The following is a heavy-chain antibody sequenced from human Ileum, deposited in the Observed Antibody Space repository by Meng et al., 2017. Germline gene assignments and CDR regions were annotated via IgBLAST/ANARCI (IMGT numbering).Heavy chain of an antibody. CDR1: GFTFSSYA. V-gene: IGHV3-23*01. J-gene: IGHJ4*02. Sequence: GGSLRLSCAASGFTFSSYAMTWVRQAPGKGLEWVSALSGSGGTTYYADSVKGRFTISRDNSKNTLFLQMNSLRAEDTAVYYCGKDATGATGKIDYWGQGTLVTVSS. CDR2: LSGSGGTT. D-gene: IGHD4/OR15-4a*01. CDR3: GKDATGATGKIDY.